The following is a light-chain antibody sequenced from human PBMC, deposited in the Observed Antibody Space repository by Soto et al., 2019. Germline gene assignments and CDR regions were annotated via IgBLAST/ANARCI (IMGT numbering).Light chain of an antibody. CDR2: KAS. CDR3: QQYNSYSSWT. V-gene: IGKV1-5*03. J-gene: IGKJ1*01. Sequence: DIQMTQSPSTLSASVGDRVTITCRASQSISSWLAWYQQKPGKAPNLLIYKASYLESGVPSRFSGSGSGTEFTLTISSLQPDDSATYYCQQYNSYSSWTFGQGTKVEIK. CDR1: QSISSW.